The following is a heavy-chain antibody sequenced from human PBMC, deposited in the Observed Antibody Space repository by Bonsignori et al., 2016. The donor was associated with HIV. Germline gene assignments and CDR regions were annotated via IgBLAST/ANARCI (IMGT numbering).Heavy chain of an antibody. CDR3: ARDLDYGDYGDY. CDR1: GFTVSSNY. V-gene: IGHV3-53*01. Sequence: GESLKISCAASGFTVSSNYMSWVRQAPGKGLEWVSVIYSGGSTYYADSVKGRFTISRDNSKNTLYLQMNSLRAEDTAVYYCARDLDYGDYGDYWGQGTLVTVSS. CDR2: IYSGGST. J-gene: IGHJ4*02. D-gene: IGHD4-17*01.